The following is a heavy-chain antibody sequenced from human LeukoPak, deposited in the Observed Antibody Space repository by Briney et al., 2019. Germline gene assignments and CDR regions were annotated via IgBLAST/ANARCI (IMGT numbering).Heavy chain of an antibody. V-gene: IGHV3-30*01. CDR1: GFTLSSYA. CDR3: ARDEPTVTTGPPVGS. CDR2: ISDDGSDK. D-gene: IGHD4-17*01. J-gene: IGHJ5*02. Sequence: GGSLRLSCVASGFTLSSYAMHWIRQAPGKGLEWVAVISDDGSDKYYADSVKGRFTISRDNSKNTLYLQMNSLRAEDTAVYYCARDEPTVTTGPPVGSWGQGTLVTVSS.